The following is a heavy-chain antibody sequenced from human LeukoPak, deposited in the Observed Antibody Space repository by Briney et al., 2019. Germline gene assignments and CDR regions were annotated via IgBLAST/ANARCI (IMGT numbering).Heavy chain of an antibody. CDR2: INHSGST. CDR3: ASQSIAAAGTTLDDAFDI. Sequence: SETLSLTCAVYGGSFSGYYWSWIRQPPGKGLEWIGEINHSGSTNYNPSLKSRVTISVDTSKNQFSLKLSSVTAADTAVYYCASQSIAAAGTTLDDAFDIWGQGTMVTVSS. J-gene: IGHJ3*02. CDR1: GGSFSGYY. D-gene: IGHD6-13*01. V-gene: IGHV4-34*01.